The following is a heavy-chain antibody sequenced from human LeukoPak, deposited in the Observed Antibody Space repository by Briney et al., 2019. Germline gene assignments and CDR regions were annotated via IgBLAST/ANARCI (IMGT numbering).Heavy chain of an antibody. Sequence: GGSLRLSCAASGFTFSSYGMHWVRQAPGKGLEWVAFIRYDGSNKYYADSVKGRFTISRDNSKNTLYLQMNSLRAEDAAVYYCAKVDFWSGFHAFDIWGQGTMVTVSS. J-gene: IGHJ3*02. CDR1: GFTFSSYG. CDR2: IRYDGSNK. D-gene: IGHD3-3*01. V-gene: IGHV3-30*02. CDR3: AKVDFWSGFHAFDI.